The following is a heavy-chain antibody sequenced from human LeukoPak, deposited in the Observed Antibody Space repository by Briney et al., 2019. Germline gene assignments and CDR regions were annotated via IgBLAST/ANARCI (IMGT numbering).Heavy chain of an antibody. Sequence: ASVKVSCKASGYTFTNYDINWVRQAAGQGLEWLGWMNPDSGDTGYAQKFQGRVTMTRNSSINTAYMELNSLRSEDTAVYYCARDPSDYSSGVGYWGQGTLVTVSS. CDR3: ARDPSDYSSGVGY. V-gene: IGHV1-8*01. CDR2: MNPDSGDT. D-gene: IGHD6-19*01. J-gene: IGHJ4*02. CDR1: GYTFTNYD.